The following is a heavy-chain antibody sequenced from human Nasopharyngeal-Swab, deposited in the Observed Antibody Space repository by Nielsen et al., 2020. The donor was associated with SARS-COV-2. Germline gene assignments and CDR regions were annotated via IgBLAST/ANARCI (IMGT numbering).Heavy chain of an antibody. V-gene: IGHV3-21*01. CDR2: ISSSSSYI. J-gene: IGHJ4*02. CDR1: GFTFSSYS. Sequence: GESLKISCAASGFTFSSYSMNWVRQASGKGLEWVSSISSSSSYIYYADSVKGRFTISRDNAKNSLYLQMNSLRAEDTAVYYCASLLSITIFGDFDYWGQGTLVTVSS. CDR3: ASLLSITIFGDFDY. D-gene: IGHD3-3*01.